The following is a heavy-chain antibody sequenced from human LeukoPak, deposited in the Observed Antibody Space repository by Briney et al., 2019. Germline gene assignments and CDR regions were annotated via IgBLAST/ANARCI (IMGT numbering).Heavy chain of an antibody. CDR2: IYSGGST. Sequence: GGSLRLSCAASGFTFSSYSMNWVRQAPGKGLEWVSVIYSGGSTYYADSVKGRFTISRDNSKNTLYLQMNSLRAEDTAVYYCARTGGYCSGGSCYRYAFDIWGQGTMVTVSS. V-gene: IGHV3-53*01. J-gene: IGHJ3*02. CDR1: GFTFSSYS. D-gene: IGHD2-15*01. CDR3: ARTGGYCSGGSCYRYAFDI.